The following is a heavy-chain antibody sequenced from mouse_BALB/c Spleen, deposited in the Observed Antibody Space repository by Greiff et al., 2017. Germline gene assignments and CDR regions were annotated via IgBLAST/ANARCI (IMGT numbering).Heavy chain of an antibody. CDR3: ARSYDYFDY. CDR1: GFNIKDYY. CDR2: IDPENGNT. Sequence: EVQLQQSGAELVRPGASVKLSCKASGFNIKDYYMHWVKQRPEQGLEWIGWIDPENGNTIYDPKFQGKASITADTSSNTAYLQLSSLTSEDTAVYYCARSYDYFDYWGQGTTLTVSS. D-gene: IGHD1-1*01. V-gene: IGHV14-1*02. J-gene: IGHJ2*01.